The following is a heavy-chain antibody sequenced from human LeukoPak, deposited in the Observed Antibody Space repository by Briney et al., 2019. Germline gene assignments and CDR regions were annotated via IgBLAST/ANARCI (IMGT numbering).Heavy chain of an antibody. CDR2: INTNTGSP. CDR1: GYTFAGYP. D-gene: IGHD4-17*01. CDR3: ARVGRLDYGDYLAH. V-gene: IGHV7-4-1*02. J-gene: IGHJ4*02. Sequence: ASVKVSCKTSGYTFAGYPIHWVRQAPGRGLEWMGWINTNTGSPTYAQAFAGRFVFSLDTSVTTAYLQISSLRSADTAVYYCARVGRLDYGDYLAHWGPGNRITVSS.